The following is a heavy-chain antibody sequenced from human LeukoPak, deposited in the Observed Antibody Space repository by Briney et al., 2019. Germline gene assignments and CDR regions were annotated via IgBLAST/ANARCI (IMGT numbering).Heavy chain of an antibody. D-gene: IGHD5-12*01. CDR2: ISDNGGST. J-gene: IGHJ4*02. CDR3: ARGAYSGYDLVY. Sequence: PGTSLRLSCAASGFTFSSYAMSWVRQAPGKGREWVSAISDNGGSTYYGDSVKGRFTISRDSSKNTLYLQMSSLRAEDTVVYYCARGAYSGYDLVYWGQGTLVTVSS. V-gene: IGHV3-23*01. CDR1: GFTFSSYA.